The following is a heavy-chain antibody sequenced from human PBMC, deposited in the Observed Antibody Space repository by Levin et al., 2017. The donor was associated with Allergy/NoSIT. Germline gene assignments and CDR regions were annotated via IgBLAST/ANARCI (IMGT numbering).Heavy chain of an antibody. Sequence: PGGSLRLSCAASGFTFSSYGMHWVRQAPGKGLEWVAVIWYDGSNKYYADSVKGRFTISRDNSKNTLYLQMNSLRAEDTAVYYCARSWYYYDSSGYFGYWGQGTLVTVSS. CDR1: GFTFSSYG. CDR3: ARSWYYYDSSGYFGY. J-gene: IGHJ4*02. V-gene: IGHV3-33*01. CDR2: IWYDGSNK. D-gene: IGHD3-22*01.